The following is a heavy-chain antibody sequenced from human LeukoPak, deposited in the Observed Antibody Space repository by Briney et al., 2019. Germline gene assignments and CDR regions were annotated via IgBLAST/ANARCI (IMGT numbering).Heavy chain of an antibody. CDR1: AFIFSGHW. D-gene: IGHD6-19*01. CDR2: IKEDGSER. V-gene: IGHV3-7*03. CDR3: AKASSGWYAAGMDV. Sequence: PGGSLRLSCEGSAFIFSGHWMNWVRQTPGKGLEWVASIKEDGSERQYVDSVKGRFTISRDNSKNTLYLQMNSLRAEDTAVYYCAKASSGWYAAGMDVWGQGTTVTVSS. J-gene: IGHJ6*02.